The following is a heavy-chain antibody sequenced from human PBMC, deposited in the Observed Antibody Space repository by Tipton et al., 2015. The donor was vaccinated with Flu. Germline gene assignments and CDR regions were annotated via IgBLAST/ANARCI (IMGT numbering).Heavy chain of an antibody. J-gene: IGHJ1*01. D-gene: IGHD1-26*01. Sequence: LRLSCAASGLTFDDYAMHWVRQVPGKGLEWVSGISWNSGSLGYADSVKGRFTISRDNAKDSLYLQMNSLRTEDTALYYCVRDRATGGSYPKYFQHWGQGTLVTVSS. V-gene: IGHV3-9*01. CDR3: VRDRATGGSYPKYFQH. CDR1: GLTFDDYA. CDR2: ISWNSGSL.